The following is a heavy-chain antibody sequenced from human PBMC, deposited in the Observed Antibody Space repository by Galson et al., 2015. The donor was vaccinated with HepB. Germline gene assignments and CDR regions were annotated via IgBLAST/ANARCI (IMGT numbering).Heavy chain of an antibody. J-gene: IGHJ5*02. CDR3: AHKGRFGELLAPFDP. Sequence: PALVKPTQTLTLTCTFSGFSLSTSGVGVGWIRQPPGKALEWLALIYWDDDKRYSPSLKSRLTITKDTSKNQVVLTMTNMDPVDTATYYCAHKGRFGELLAPFDPWGQGTLVTVSS. D-gene: IGHD3-10*01. CDR2: IYWDDDK. V-gene: IGHV2-5*02. CDR1: GFSLSTSGVG.